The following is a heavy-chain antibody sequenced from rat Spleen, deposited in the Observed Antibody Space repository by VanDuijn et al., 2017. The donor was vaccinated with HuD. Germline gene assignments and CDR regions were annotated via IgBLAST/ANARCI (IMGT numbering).Heavy chain of an antibody. V-gene: IGHV5-31*01. CDR3: ARENWVLDY. J-gene: IGHJ2*01. D-gene: IGHD5-1*01. CDR2: ITNASGRT. Sequence: EVQLVESGGGLVQPGGSLKLSCVASGFTFNNYWMTWIRQAPGKGLEWVASITNASGRTYYPDSVKGRFTISRDIANSTLYLQMNSLRSEDTATYYCARENWVLDYWGQGVMVTVSS. CDR1: GFTFNNYW.